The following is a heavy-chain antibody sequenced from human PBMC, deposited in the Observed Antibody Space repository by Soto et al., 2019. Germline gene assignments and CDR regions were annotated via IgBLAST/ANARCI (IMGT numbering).Heavy chain of an antibody. CDR3: SRGRRTAVTIDY. Sequence: QVQLQQWGAGLLKPSETLSLTCAVYGGSFSGYYWSWIRQPPGKGLEWIGEINHSGSTNYNPSLESRVTISVDTSKNQFSLKLCSVTAADTAVYYCSRGRRTAVTIDYWGQGTMVTVSS. V-gene: IGHV4-34*01. J-gene: IGHJ4*02. CDR1: GGSFSGYY. D-gene: IGHD4-17*01. CDR2: INHSGST.